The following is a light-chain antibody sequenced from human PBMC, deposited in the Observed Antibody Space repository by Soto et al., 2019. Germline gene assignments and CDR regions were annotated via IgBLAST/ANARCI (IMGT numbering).Light chain of an antibody. CDR1: SSNIGSNT. V-gene: IGLV1-44*01. CDR2: SNN. J-gene: IGLJ3*02. Sequence: QSVLTQPPSASGTPGQRVTISCSGSSSNIGSNTVHWCHQLPGTAPKLLIYSNNQRPSGVPDRFSGSKSGTSAALAISGLQSEDEADYYCAAWDDSLNGWVFGGGTQLTVL. CDR3: AAWDDSLNGWV.